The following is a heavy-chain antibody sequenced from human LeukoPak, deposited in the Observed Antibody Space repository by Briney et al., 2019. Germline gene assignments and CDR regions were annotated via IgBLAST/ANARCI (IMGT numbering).Heavy chain of an antibody. CDR1: GFSFSIYW. V-gene: IGHV3-7*01. J-gene: IGHJ4*02. CDR3: ARDPVEWELLLDY. Sequence: GGSLRLSCTASGFSFSIYWMSWVRQAPGKGLEWVATIKEEGSEKYYVDSVKGRFTIFRDNAKNSVYLQMASLRVEDTAVYYCARDPVEWELLLDYWGQGTLVTVSS. D-gene: IGHD1-26*01. CDR2: IKEEGSEK.